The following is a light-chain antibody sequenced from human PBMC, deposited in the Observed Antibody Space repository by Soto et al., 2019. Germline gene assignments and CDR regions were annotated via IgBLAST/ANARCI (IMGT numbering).Light chain of an antibody. V-gene: IGKV1-5*01. CDR2: DAS. Sequence: DIQMTQSPSTLSASVGDRVTITCRASQSISRSLAWYQQKSGKAPKLLIYDASSLESGVPSRFSGSGFGTEFTLTISGLQPEDFGTYYCQQSFSTPRTFGQGTKVEIK. CDR3: QQSFSTPRT. J-gene: IGKJ1*01. CDR1: QSISRS.